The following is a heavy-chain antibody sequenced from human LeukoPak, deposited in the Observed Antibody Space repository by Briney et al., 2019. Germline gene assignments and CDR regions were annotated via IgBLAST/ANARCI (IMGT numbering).Heavy chain of an antibody. CDR2: IYTSGST. J-gene: IGHJ6*03. D-gene: IGHD3-3*01. CDR1: GGSISSGSYY. V-gene: IGHV4-61*02. CDR3: ARGSGSVLEWLWGKMDYYYMDV. Sequence: PSETLSLTCTVSGGSISSGSYYWSWTRQPAGKGLEWIGRIYTSGSTNYNPSLKSRVTISVDTSKNQFSLKLSSVTAADTAVYYCARGSGSVLEWLWGKMDYYYMDVWGKGTTVTVSS.